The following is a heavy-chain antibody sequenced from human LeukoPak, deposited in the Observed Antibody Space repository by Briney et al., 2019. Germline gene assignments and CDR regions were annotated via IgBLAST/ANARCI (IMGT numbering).Heavy chain of an antibody. Sequence: GGSLRLSCAASGFTFSNGWMSWVRQAPGKGLEWVGRIKSKSEHGTTDYAAPVKGRFTISRDGSTNTVYLHMNSLKTEDTAVYFCTSNLYCSTSSCYTLDNWGQGTLVAVSP. CDR2: IKSKSEHGTT. V-gene: IGHV3-15*01. J-gene: IGHJ4*02. CDR3: TSNLYCSTSSCYTLDN. D-gene: IGHD2-2*02. CDR1: GFTFSNGW.